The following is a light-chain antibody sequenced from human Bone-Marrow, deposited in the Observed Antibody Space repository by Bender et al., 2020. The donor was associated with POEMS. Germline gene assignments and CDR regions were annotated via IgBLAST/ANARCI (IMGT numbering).Light chain of an antibody. CDR2: QDN. CDR1: SGSIGSNY. J-gene: IGLJ2*01. CDR3: QSSDTTDQV. V-gene: IGLV6-57*04. Sequence: NFLLTQPQSVSASPGQTVTISCTRSSGSIGSNYVQWYQQRPGSVPTTVIFQDNQRPSGVPDRFSGSIDSSSNSASLTISGLKTEDEADYYCQSSDTTDQVFGGGTRLTVL.